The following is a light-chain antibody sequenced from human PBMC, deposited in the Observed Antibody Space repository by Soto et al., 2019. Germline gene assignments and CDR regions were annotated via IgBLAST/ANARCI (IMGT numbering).Light chain of an antibody. J-gene: IGKJ4*01. Sequence: DIQMTQSPSSLSASVGDRVTITCRASQGIRTDLGWYQQKPGKAPKRLIYAASSLQSRVPSRFSGSGSGTEFTLTISSLQSEDFATYYCLHHCTYPRLTVGGGTKVESK. CDR2: AAS. CDR1: QGIRTD. V-gene: IGKV1-17*01. CDR3: LHHCTYPRLT.